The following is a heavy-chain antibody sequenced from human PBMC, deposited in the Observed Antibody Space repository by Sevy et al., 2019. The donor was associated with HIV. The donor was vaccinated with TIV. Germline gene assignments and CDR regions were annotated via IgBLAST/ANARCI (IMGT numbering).Heavy chain of an antibody. D-gene: IGHD2-21*01. CDR1: GFSYSSYG. J-gene: IGHJ4*02. V-gene: IGHV3-30*02. Sequence: GGSLRLSCAASGFSYSSYGMHGVRQAPSKGLEWVAYIQYDGSNKDYADSVKGRFTISRDNSKNTLDLQMNSLRVEDTAVYYCVKEGGGEGGDHWGQGTLVTVSS. CDR3: VKEGGGEGGDH. CDR2: IQYDGSNK.